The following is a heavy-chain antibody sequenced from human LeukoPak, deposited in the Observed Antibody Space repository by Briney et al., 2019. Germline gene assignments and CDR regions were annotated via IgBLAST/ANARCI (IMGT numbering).Heavy chain of an antibody. D-gene: IGHD3-22*01. CDR1: GGSISGSDYF. J-gene: IGHJ4*02. CDR3: VTYYYGSSAPKRNY. V-gene: IGHV4-30-2*01. CDR2: ISHSGST. Sequence: NPSQTLSLTCSVSGGSISGSDYFWSWIRQPPGKGLEWIGEISHSGSTTYNPSLRSRVTISGDTSKKQFSLKLSSVTAADTAVYYCVTYYYGSSAPKRNYWGQGILVTVSS.